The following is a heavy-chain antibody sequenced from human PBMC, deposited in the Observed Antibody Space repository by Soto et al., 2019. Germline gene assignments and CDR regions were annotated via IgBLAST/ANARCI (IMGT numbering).Heavy chain of an antibody. CDR1: GFTFSVYG. CDR3: AKDGSHLAVAGTSPTSYFYGLAV. CDR2: VSYDGSIK. V-gene: IGHV3-30*18. J-gene: IGHJ6*02. Sequence: QVQLVESGGGVVQPGRSLRLSCAASGFTFSVYGMHWVRQAPGKGLEWVALVSYDGSIKYYADSVKGRFTISRDNSKNTLYLQMNSLRVEDTAVYYCAKDGSHLAVAGTSPTSYFYGLAVWCQGTTVTVSS. D-gene: IGHD6-19*01.